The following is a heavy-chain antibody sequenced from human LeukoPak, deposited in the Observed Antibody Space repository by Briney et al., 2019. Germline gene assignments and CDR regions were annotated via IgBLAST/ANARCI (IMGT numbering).Heavy chain of an antibody. V-gene: IGHV3-7*01. J-gene: IGHJ4*02. CDR1: GFSFSSHW. CDR3: ARLYSTGWYGGPDY. D-gene: IGHD6-19*01. Sequence: GGSLRLSCAGSGFSFSSHWMSWVRQAPGKGLEGVANIERDGSETYYVDSVKGRFTISRDNAKNSLYLQRSSLRAEDTAVYYCARLYSTGWYGGPDYWGQGTLVTVSS. CDR2: IERDGSET.